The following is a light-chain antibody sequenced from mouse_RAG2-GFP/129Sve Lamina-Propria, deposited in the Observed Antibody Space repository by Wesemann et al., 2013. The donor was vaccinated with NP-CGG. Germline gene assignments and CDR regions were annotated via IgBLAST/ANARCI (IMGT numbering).Light chain of an antibody. J-gene: IGKJ2*01. Sequence: DIVMTQSHKFMSTSVGDRVSITCKASQDVGTAVAWYQQKPGQSPKLLIYWASTRHTGVPDRFTGSGSGTDFTLTISNMQSEDLADYFCHQYSNYPYTFGGGTKLEIK. CDR2: WAS. CDR1: QDVGTA. CDR3: HQYSNYPYT. V-gene: IGKV6-23*01.